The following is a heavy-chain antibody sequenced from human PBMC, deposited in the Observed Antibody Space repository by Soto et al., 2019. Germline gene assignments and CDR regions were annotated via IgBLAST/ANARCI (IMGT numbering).Heavy chain of an antibody. CDR1: GGSISSYY. CDR3: ASLPRGNTFGWFDY. V-gene: IGHV4-59*01. CDR2: IYHSGST. J-gene: IGHJ4*02. D-gene: IGHD5-18*01. Sequence: QVQLQESGPGLVKPSETLSLTCTVSGGSISSYYWSWIRQPPGKGLEWIGYIYHSGSTKYNPSLNSRVTISMDSSRQQFSLKLSFVTAADKAIYYCASLPRGNTFGWFDYWGQGSLVTVSS.